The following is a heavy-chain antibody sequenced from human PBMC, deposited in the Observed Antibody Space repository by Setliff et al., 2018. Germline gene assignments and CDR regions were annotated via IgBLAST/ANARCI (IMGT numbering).Heavy chain of an antibody. CDR1: GYSISSGYY. CDR2: IYHSGST. CDR3: ARSAGYSSSWYNYYYGMDV. Sequence: LSLTCAVSGYSISSGYYWGWIRQPPGKGLEWIGSIYHSGSTYYNPSLKSRVTISVDTSKDQFSLKLSSVTAADTAVYYCARSAGYSSSWYNYYYGMDVWGQGTTVTVSS. J-gene: IGHJ6*02. V-gene: IGHV4-38-2*01. D-gene: IGHD6-13*01.